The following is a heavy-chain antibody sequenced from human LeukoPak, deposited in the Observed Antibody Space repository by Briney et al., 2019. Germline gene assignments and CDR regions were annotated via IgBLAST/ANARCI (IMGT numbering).Heavy chain of an antibody. CDR1: GYSFTTYW. Sequence: GEPLKISCKASGYSFTTYWIGWVRQMPGKGLEWMGVIYPGDSDTRYSPSFQGQVTLSADKSISTAYLQWSSLKASDTAIYYCARALVGAATLSYWGQGTLVTVSS. V-gene: IGHV5-51*01. CDR3: ARALVGAATLSY. J-gene: IGHJ4*02. CDR2: IYPGDSDT. D-gene: IGHD1-26*01.